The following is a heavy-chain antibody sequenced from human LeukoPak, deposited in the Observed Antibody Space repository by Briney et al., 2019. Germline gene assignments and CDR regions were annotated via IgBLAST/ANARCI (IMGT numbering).Heavy chain of an antibody. CDR2: IYYSGST. CDR3: ARVTTWWYFDL. CDR1: GGSFSGYY. V-gene: IGHV4-34*09. J-gene: IGHJ2*01. Sequence: PSETLSLTCAVYGGSFSGYYWSWIRQPPGKGLEWIGYIYYSGSTYYNPSLKSRVTISVDTSKNQFSLKLSSVTAADTAVYYCARVTTWWYFDLWGRGTLVTVSS. D-gene: IGHD4-17*01.